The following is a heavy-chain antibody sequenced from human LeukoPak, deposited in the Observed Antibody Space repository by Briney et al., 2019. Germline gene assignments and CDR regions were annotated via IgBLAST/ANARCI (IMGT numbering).Heavy chain of an antibody. V-gene: IGHV1-69*13. CDR2: ISPLFGTT. CDR3: ARDQGAHMTYYNWFDP. Sequence: PVKVSCKASGGPFRTFPINWLRQAPGQGLEWLGVISPLFGTTNYAQKFQGRITFTADESTSTGYMELSSLRSDDTAVYYCARDQGAHMTYYNWFDPWGQGTLVIVSS. CDR1: GGPFRTFP. J-gene: IGHJ5*02. D-gene: IGHD2-21*01.